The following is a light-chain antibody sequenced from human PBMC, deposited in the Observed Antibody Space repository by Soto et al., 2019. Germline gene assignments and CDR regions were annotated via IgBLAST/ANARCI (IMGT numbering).Light chain of an antibody. Sequence: DSQMTQSCSTLCASVGERVTITCRASQSISSLLAWYQQKPGKAPKLLIYKASSLKSGTPTRFSTSGSRTDFTLTISDVPPEDFALYYCHQRQSWPRTFGQGTKVDIK. CDR2: KAS. CDR3: HQRQSWPRT. J-gene: IGKJ1*01. V-gene: IGKV1-5*03. CDR1: QSISSL.